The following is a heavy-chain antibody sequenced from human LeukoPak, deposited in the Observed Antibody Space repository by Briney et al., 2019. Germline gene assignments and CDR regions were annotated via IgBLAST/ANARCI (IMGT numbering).Heavy chain of an antibody. J-gene: IGHJ4*02. Sequence: ASVKVSCKASGYTFTDYALHWVRQAPGQSLEWMGWITTGRGETRYSQEFQRRITFTRDTSASTVYMDLSDLRSEDTAVYYCARGGKQWRGGDYFDSWGQGTLVAVSS. CDR2: ITTGRGET. V-gene: IGHV1-3*03. CDR1: GYTFTDYA. CDR3: ARGGKQWRGGDYFDS. D-gene: IGHD6-19*01.